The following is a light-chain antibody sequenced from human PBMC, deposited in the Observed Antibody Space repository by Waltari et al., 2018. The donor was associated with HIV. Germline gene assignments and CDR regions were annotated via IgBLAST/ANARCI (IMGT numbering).Light chain of an antibody. J-gene: IGLJ2*01. CDR2: EDN. V-gene: IGLV2-14*01. Sequence: QSALTQPASVSGSPGQSLTISCTGASSDIGTYKSVSWYQHHPGIAPKLIIYEDNNRPSGVSNRFSGSKSGKTASLTISGLQAEDESDYYCSSYTDSSVIFGGGTKVTVL. CDR3: SSYTDSSVI. CDR1: SSDIGTYKS.